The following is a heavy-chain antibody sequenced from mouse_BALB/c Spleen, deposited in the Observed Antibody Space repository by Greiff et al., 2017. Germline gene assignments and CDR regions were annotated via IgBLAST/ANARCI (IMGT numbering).Heavy chain of an antibody. CDR3: ARHTYGNYRFAY. V-gene: IGHV5-12-1*01. Sequence: EVMLVESGGGLVQPGGSLKLSCAASGFAFSSYDMSWVRQTPEKRLEWVAYISSGGGSTYYPDTVKGRFTISRDNAKNTLYLQMSSLKSEDTAMYYCARHTYGNYRFAYWGQGTLVTVSA. CDR1: GFAFSSYD. D-gene: IGHD2-1*01. J-gene: IGHJ3*01. CDR2: ISSGGGST.